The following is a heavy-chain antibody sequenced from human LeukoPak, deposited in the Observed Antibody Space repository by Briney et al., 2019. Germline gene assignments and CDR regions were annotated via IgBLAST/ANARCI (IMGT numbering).Heavy chain of an antibody. CDR2: VSYSGNT. CDR1: GGSISPYY. Sequence: SETLSLTCSVSGGSISPYYWSWIRQPPGKGLEWIGYVSYSGNTNYNTSLESRVTISVDTSKNHFSLTLRSVTAADTAVYHCVRHIGRTTYDYWGQGTLVTVSS. CDR3: VRHIGRTTYDY. D-gene: IGHD1-14*01. V-gene: IGHV4-59*08. J-gene: IGHJ4*02.